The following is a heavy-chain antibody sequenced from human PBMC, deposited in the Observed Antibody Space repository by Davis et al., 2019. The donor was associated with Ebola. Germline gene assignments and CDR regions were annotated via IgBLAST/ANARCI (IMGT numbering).Heavy chain of an antibody. CDR3: ARDCRDSYDDTGHYDAYDI. CDR1: GGTFGSYP. J-gene: IGHJ3*02. D-gene: IGHD3-22*01. V-gene: IGHV1-69*13. Sequence: AASVKVSCKASGGTFGSYPIAWVRQAPGQGLEWMGKIAPVFNRKNYAQRIQGRVSLTVDGSTNTAYMEVSSLRSDDTAVYYCARDCRDSYDDTGHYDAYDIWGQGTMVTVSS. CDR2: IAPVFNRK.